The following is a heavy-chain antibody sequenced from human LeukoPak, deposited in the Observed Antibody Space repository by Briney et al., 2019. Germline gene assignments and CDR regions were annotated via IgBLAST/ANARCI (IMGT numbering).Heavy chain of an antibody. CDR2: IYSGGST. CDR1: GFTVSSNY. CDR3: AKRGYESGGFDF. Sequence: PGGSLRLSCAASGFTVSSNYMSWVRQAPGKGLEWVSVIYSGGSTYYADSVKGRFTISRDNSKNTLYLQVSSLSAEDTAVYYCAKRGYESGGFDFWGQGTLVTVSS. J-gene: IGHJ5*01. D-gene: IGHD3-22*01. V-gene: IGHV3-53*01.